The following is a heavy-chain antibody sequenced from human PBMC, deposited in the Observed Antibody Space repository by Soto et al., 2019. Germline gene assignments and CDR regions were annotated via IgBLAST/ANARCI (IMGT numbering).Heavy chain of an antibody. J-gene: IGHJ6*02. V-gene: IGHV1-69*02. CDR1: GGTFSSYT. CDR2: IIPILGIA. D-gene: IGHD6-13*01. CDR3: AVQQLVRGYYYYGMDV. Sequence: QVQLVQSGAEVKKPGSSVKVSCKASGGTFSSYTISWVRQAPGQGLEWMGRIIPILGIANYAQKFQGRVTITADKSTSKAYMELSSLRSEDTAVYYCAVQQLVRGYYYYGMDVWGQGTTVTVSS.